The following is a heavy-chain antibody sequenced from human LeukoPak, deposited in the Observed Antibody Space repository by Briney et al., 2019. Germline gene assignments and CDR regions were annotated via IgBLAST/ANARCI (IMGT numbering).Heavy chain of an antibody. V-gene: IGHV5-51*01. D-gene: IGHD2-2*01. CDR2: FYPGDSDT. CDR3: VRDCNSTSCNA. Sequence: PGASLQISFQGSGSIFTSYWSGWVRPLPGKGLEWTGIFYPGDSDTRYSPSFQGQVTISADKSISTAYLQWSSLKASDTAMYYCVRDCNSTSCNAWGQGTLVTVSS. CDR1: GSIFTSYW. J-gene: IGHJ5*02.